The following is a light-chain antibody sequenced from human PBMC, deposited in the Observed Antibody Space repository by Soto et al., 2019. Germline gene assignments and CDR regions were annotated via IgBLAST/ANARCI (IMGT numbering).Light chain of an antibody. V-gene: IGKV1-39*01. J-gene: IGKJ3*01. CDR3: QQTYSTPYT. CDR1: QRIDNY. CDR2: AAS. Sequence: IQMTQSPSSLSASVGDRVTITCRASQRIDNYLNWYHQKPGKAPKLLIYAASNLQSGVPSRFSGSGSGTDFTLTISKLQPEDFATYYYQQTYSTPYTFGPGTKVDIK.